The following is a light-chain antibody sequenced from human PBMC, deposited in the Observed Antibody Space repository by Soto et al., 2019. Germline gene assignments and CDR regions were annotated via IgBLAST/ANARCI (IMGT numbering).Light chain of an antibody. V-gene: IGKV4-1*01. CDR1: QSVLYPSNNKNY. Sequence: PDSPPFSLDERATTNCTSIQSVLYPSNNKNYLAWYQQKPGKAPKVLIYTAFTLQGGVPSRFSGSGSGTDFTPTISRLEPEDFAVYYCHKYRAFGQGTKVDIK. J-gene: IGKJ1*01. CDR2: TAF. CDR3: HKYRA.